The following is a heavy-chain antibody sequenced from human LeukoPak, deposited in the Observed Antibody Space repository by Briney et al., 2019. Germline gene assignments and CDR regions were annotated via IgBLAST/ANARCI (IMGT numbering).Heavy chain of an antibody. Sequence: GESLKISCKGSGYSFINYWIAWVRQMPGKGLEWMGIIYPGDSDTRYSPSFQGQVTISADKPISTAYLQWSSLKASDTAMFYCARLGIYGSGSHSYWGQGTLVTVSS. J-gene: IGHJ4*02. CDR3: ARLGIYGSGSHSY. V-gene: IGHV5-51*01. CDR1: GYSFINYW. CDR2: IYPGDSDT. D-gene: IGHD3-10*01.